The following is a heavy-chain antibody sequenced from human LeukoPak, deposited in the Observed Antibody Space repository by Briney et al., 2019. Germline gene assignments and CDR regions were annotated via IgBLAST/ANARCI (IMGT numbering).Heavy chain of an antibody. Sequence: SETLSLTCTVSGGSISSSSYYWGWIRQPPGKGLEWIVSIYYSGSTYYNPSLKSRVTISVDTSKNQFSLKLSSVTAADTAVYYCASQAASNWFDPWGQGTLVTVSS. V-gene: IGHV4-39*01. D-gene: IGHD2-15*01. CDR2: IYYSGST. CDR1: GGSISSSSYY. J-gene: IGHJ5*02. CDR3: ASQAASNWFDP.